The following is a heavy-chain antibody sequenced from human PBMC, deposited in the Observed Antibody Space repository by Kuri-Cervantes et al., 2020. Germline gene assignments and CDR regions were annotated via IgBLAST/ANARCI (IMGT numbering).Heavy chain of an antibody. Sequence: ASVKVSCKASGYTFTGYYMHWVRQAPGQGLEWMGWINPNSGGTNYAQKFQGRVTMTRDTSISTAYMELSRLRSDDTAVYFCARSALFSGTPADAFDIWGQGTMVTVSS. CDR2: INPNSGGT. CDR3: ARSALFSGTPADAFDI. V-gene: IGHV1-2*02. D-gene: IGHD1-14*01. CDR1: GYTFTGYY. J-gene: IGHJ3*02.